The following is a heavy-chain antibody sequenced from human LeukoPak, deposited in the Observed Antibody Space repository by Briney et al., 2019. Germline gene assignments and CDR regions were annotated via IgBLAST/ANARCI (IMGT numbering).Heavy chain of an antibody. Sequence: GGSLRLSCAASGFTFDDYAMHWVRQAPGKGLEWVSAISWHGGSLDYADSVKGRFTISRDNAKNSLYLQMNSLRPEDTALCYCAKDVEWFSYGMDVWGQGTTVTVSS. D-gene: IGHD3-9*01. CDR3: AKDVEWFSYGMDV. CDR2: ISWHGGSL. CDR1: GFTFDDYA. V-gene: IGHV3-9*01. J-gene: IGHJ6*02.